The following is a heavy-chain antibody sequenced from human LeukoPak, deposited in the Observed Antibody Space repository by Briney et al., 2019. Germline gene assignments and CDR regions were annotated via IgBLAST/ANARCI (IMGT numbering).Heavy chain of an antibody. CDR2: IYHSGST. CDR1: GGSISSNNW. CDR3: ARNTRLRQHFDY. D-gene: IGHD3-16*01. V-gene: IGHV4-4*02. Sequence: SGTLSLTCAVSGGSISSNNWWSWVRQPPGKVLEWIGEIYHSGSTNYNPSLKSRVTISVDKSKNQFSLKLSSVTAADTAVYYCARNTRLRQHFDYWGQGTLVTVSS. J-gene: IGHJ4*02.